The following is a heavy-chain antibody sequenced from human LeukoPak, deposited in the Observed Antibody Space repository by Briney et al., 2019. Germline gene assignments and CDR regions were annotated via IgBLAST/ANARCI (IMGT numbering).Heavy chain of an antibody. V-gene: IGHV3-30*18. Sequence: GGSLRLSCAASGFTFSSYGMHWVRQAPGKGLEWVAVISYDGSNKYYADSVEGRFTISRDNSKNTLYLQMNSLRAEDTAVYYCAKDAHSIVVVPAVFPYYFDYWGQGTLVTVSS. CDR1: GFTFSSYG. D-gene: IGHD2-2*01. J-gene: IGHJ4*02. CDR2: ISYDGSNK. CDR3: AKDAHSIVVVPAVFPYYFDY.